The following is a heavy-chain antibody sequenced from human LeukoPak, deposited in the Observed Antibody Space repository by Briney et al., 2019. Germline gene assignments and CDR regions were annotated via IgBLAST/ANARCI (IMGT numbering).Heavy chain of an antibody. V-gene: IGHV1-69*04. CDR2: IIPILGIA. J-gene: IGHJ3*02. CDR3: ARDGRRLVVPSSWVI. D-gene: IGHD3-22*01. CDR1: GGTFSSYA. Sequence: ASVKVSCKASGGTFSSYAISWVRQAPGQGLEWMGRIIPILGIANYAQKFQGRVTITADKSTSTAYMELSSLRSEDTAVYYCARDGRRLVVPSSWVIWGQGTMVTVSS.